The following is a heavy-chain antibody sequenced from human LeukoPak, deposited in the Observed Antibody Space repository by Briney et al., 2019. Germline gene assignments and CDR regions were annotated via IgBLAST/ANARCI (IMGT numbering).Heavy chain of an antibody. V-gene: IGHV3-7*01. D-gene: IGHD6-13*01. CDR3: ARAAAGTLDSWFDP. CDR2: TKPDGSAE. J-gene: IGHJ5*02. Sequence: PGGSLRLSCAASGFTFRNYWMGWVRQAPGKGLEWVANTKPDGSAEYYADSVRGRFTTSRDNAKNSLYLQMNSLRAEDTAVYYCARAAAGTLDSWFDPWGQGTLVTVSS. CDR1: GFTFRNYW.